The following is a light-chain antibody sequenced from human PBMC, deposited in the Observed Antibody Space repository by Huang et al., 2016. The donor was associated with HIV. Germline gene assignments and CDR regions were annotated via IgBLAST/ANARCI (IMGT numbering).Light chain of an antibody. Sequence: DIQMTQSPSAMSASVGDRVTITCRASQDISNYLAWFQQKPGKGPKRLIYAATNLQTGVPSRFNGSGSGTEFTLTISSLQPEDFASYYYLQHYTYPWTFGQGTKVEIK. CDR3: LQHYTYPWT. V-gene: IGKV1-17*03. CDR1: QDISNY. J-gene: IGKJ1*01. CDR2: AAT.